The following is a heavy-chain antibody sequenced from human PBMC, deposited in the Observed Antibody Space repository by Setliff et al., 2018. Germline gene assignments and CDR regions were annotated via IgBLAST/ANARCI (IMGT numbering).Heavy chain of an antibody. CDR3: AREASYGEYFFDY. CDR1: GYTFTNYG. J-gene: IGHJ4*02. V-gene: IGHV1-18*01. CDR2: INNYNFNT. D-gene: IGHD3-10*01. Sequence: ASVKVSCKASGYTFTNYGITWVRQAPGQGLEWMGWINNYNFNTNYAQKLQGRVTMTTDTSTSTAYMELRSLRSDDTAMYYCAREASYGEYFFDYWGQGALVTVSS.